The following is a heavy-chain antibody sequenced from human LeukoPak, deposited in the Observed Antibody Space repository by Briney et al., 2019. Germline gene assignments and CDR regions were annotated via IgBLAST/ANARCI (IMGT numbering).Heavy chain of an antibody. V-gene: IGHV3-11*05. D-gene: IGHD1-26*01. CDR1: GFTFSDYY. CDR2: TSSSSSYA. Sequence: GGSLRLSCAASGFTFSDYYMSWIRQAPGKGLEWVSYTSSSSSYAHYADSVKGRFTISRDNAKNSLYLEMNSLRVGDTAVYYCARVGDYSYDYWGQGTLVTVSS. CDR3: ARVGDYSYDY. J-gene: IGHJ4*02.